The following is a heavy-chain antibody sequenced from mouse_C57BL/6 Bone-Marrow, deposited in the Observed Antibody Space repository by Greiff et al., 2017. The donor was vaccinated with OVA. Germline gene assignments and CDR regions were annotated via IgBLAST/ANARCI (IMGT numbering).Heavy chain of an antibody. CDR3: TTGYSNY. V-gene: IGHV14-1*01. D-gene: IGHD2-5*01. J-gene: IGHJ4*01. CDR2: IDPEDGDT. Sequence: VQLQQSGAELVRPGASVKSSCTASGFHIKDYYMHWVKQRPEQGLEWIGMIDPEDGDTEYAPKFQGKATMTADTSSNTAYLQLSSLTSVDTAVDYCTTGYSNYWGQGTSVTVSS. CDR1: GFHIKDYY.